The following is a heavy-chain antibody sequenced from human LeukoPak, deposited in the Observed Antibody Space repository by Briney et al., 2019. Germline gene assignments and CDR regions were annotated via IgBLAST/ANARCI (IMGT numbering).Heavy chain of an antibody. V-gene: IGHV3-30*03. Sequence: QPGGSLRLSCAASGFSFGSYGIHWVRQAPGKGLEWVAVISHEGSNKYHADSVRGRFTISRDNSKNMVYLQMNSLRADDAAVYYCAREPTSMGSDYWGQGTLVTVSS. CDR3: AREPTSMGSDY. J-gene: IGHJ4*02. CDR1: GFSFGSYG. CDR2: ISHEGSNK. D-gene: IGHD5-18*01.